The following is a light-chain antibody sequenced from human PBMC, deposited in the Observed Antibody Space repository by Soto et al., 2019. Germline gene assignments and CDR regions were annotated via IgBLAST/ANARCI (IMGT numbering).Light chain of an antibody. CDR3: QQANSFLALT. J-gene: IGKJ4*01. CDR2: AAS. CDR1: QGINNW. Sequence: DIQMTQSPSSVSASIGDRVTITCRASQGINNWLAWYQQKPGKAPKLLIYAASSLQSGVPSRFSGSGSGTEFTLTINNLQPDDFATYYCQQANSFLALTFGGGTKVEIK. V-gene: IGKV1-12*01.